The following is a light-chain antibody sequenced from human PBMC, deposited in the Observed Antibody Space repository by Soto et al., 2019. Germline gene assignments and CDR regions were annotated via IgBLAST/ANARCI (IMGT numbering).Light chain of an antibody. V-gene: IGLV1-51*01. CDR1: SSNIGNNY. CDR2: DAN. Sequence: QSVLTQPPSVSAAPGQKVIISCSGSSSNIGNNYVSWYQQLPGTAPRLLIYDANKRPSEIPDRFSCSKSATSATLGITGLQTGDEADYYCGAWDTGLSGVVFGGGTKLTVL. CDR3: GAWDTGLSGVV. J-gene: IGLJ2*01.